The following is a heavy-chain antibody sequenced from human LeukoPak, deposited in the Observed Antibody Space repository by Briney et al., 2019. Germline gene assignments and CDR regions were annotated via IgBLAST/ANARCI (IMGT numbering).Heavy chain of an antibody. Sequence: GGSLRLSCAASGFSFSDYYMSWIRQAPGKGLEWVSYISSSGDTIYYADSVKGRFTISRDNAKKSLFLQMNSLRAGDTAVYYCARDHFEKLIDYWGQGTLVTVSS. V-gene: IGHV3-11*01. J-gene: IGHJ4*02. CDR1: GFSFSDYY. CDR2: ISSSGDTI. CDR3: ARDHFEKLIDY. D-gene: IGHD3-16*01.